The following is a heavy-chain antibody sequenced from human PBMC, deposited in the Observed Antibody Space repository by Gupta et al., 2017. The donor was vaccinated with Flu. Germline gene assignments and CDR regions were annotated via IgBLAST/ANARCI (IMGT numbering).Heavy chain of an antibody. D-gene: IGHD2-2*02. Sequence: QVQLQQWGAGLLKPSETLSLTCAVDGGSFSGYYWSWIRQPPGKGLEWIGEIRHSGSTNYNPSLKSRVTISADPSKRQFSLTLTSVTAADTAVYYCAGYQLLYRFDPWGQGTLVTVS. CDR3: AGYQLLYRFDP. J-gene: IGHJ5*02. V-gene: IGHV4-34*01. CDR2: IRHSGST. CDR1: GGSFSGYY.